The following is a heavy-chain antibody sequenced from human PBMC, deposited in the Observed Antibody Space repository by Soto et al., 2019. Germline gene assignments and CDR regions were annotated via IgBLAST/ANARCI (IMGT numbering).Heavy chain of an antibody. J-gene: IGHJ6*02. V-gene: IGHV1-18*04. Sequence: ASVKVSCKASGYTFTSYGISWVRQAPGQGLEWMGWISAYNGNTNYAQKLQGRVTMTTDTSTSTAYMELRSLRSDDTAVYYCARDSVVKGNTVIYYYGMDVWGQGTTVTVSS. CDR3: ARDSVVKGNTVIYYYGMDV. CDR1: GYTFTSYG. D-gene: IGHD4-17*01. CDR2: ISAYNGNT.